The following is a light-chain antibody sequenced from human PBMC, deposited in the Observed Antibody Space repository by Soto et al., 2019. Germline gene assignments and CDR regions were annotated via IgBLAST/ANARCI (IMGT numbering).Light chain of an antibody. CDR3: CSYAGSSTVV. J-gene: IGLJ2*01. CDR2: EGS. CDR1: SSDVGSYNL. Sequence: QSALTQPASVSGSPGQSITISCTGTSSDVGSYNLVSWYQQHPGKAPKLMIYEGSKRPSGVSNRFSGSKSGNTASLTISGLQAEDEADYYCCSYAGSSTVVFGXGTKLTVL. V-gene: IGLV2-23*01.